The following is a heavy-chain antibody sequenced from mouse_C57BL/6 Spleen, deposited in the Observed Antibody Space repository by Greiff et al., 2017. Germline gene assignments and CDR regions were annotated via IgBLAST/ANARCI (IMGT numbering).Heavy chain of an antibody. V-gene: IGHV1-61*01. J-gene: IGHJ4*01. CDR1: GYTFTSYW. CDR3: ARVRSPYYAMDY. CDR2: IYPSDSET. Sequence: VQLQQPGAELVRPGSSVKLSCKASGYTFTSYWMDWVKQRPGQGLEWIGNIYPSDSETHYNQKFKDKATLTVDKSSSTAYMQLSSLTSEDSAVYYCARVRSPYYAMDYWGQGTSVTVSS.